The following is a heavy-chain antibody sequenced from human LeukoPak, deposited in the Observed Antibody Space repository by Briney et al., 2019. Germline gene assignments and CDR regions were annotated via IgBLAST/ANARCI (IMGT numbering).Heavy chain of an antibody. Sequence: PGGSERLFCSASGFTFSSYAMHWVRQSPGKGLEYVSAISSNGGSTYYADSVKGRFTISRDNSKNTLYLQMSSLRAEDTAVYYCVSGSVDAFDIWGQGTMVGVCS. J-gene: IGHJ3*02. D-gene: IGHD3-22*01. V-gene: IGHV3-64D*09. CDR1: GFTFSSYA. CDR2: ISSNGGST. CDR3: VSGSVDAFDI.